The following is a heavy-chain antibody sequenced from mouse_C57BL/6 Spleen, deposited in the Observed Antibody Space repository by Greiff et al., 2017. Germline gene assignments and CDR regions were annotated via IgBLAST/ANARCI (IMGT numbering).Heavy chain of an antibody. Sequence: EVKLVESGGGLVQPGGSLSLSCAASGFTFTDYYMSWVRQPPGKALEWLGFIRHKANGYTTEYSASVKGRFTISRDNSQSILYLQMSALRAEDSATYYCERYGGWLLEDDMDYWGQGTSVTVSS. V-gene: IGHV7-3*01. CDR2: IRHKANGYTT. CDR3: ERYGGWLLEDDMDY. J-gene: IGHJ4*01. CDR1: GFTFTDYY. D-gene: IGHD2-3*01.